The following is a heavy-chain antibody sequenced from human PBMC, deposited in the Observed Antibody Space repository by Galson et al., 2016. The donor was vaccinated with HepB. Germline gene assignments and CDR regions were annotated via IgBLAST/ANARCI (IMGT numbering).Heavy chain of an antibody. D-gene: IGHD4-17*01. CDR3: ARGRGYGDSPAYFDY. J-gene: IGHJ4*02. V-gene: IGHV3-33*01. Sequence: SLRLSCAASGFTFSTYGMHWVRQAPGKGLEWVAVIWYDGSNQYYANSVEGRFTISRDNSKNTVFLQMNSLRAEDTAVYYCARGRGYGDSPAYFDYWGQGTLVTVSS. CDR1: GFTFSTYG. CDR2: IWYDGSNQ.